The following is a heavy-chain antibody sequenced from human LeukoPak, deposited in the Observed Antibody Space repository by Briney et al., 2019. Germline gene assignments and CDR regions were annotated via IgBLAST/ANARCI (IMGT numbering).Heavy chain of an antibody. V-gene: IGHV4-59*08. CDR3: ARLGFGYISNSYYYYMDV. CDR2: IHSSGST. J-gene: IGHJ6*03. CDR1: GGSISPYY. D-gene: IGHD5-24*01. Sequence: SETLSLTCTVSGGSISPYYWTWIRQAPGKGLEYIAYIHSSGSTNYIPSLKSRVTISVDTSKNHFSLEMRSVTAADAAVYYCARLGFGYISNSYYYYMDVWGKGTTVTVSS.